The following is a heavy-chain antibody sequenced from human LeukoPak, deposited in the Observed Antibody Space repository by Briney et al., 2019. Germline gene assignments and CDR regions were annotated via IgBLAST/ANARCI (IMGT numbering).Heavy chain of an antibody. Sequence: GGSLRLSCAVSGFTVSSNYMTWVRQAPGKGLEWVSLIYNGGSTYSADSVKGRFTISRDNSKNTLYLQMNSLRVEDTAVYYCARGISSSTCCHFDYWGQGTLVTVSS. CDR3: ARGISSSTCCHFDY. CDR2: IYNGGST. D-gene: IGHD2/OR15-2a*01. CDR1: GFTVSSNY. V-gene: IGHV3-66*02. J-gene: IGHJ4*02.